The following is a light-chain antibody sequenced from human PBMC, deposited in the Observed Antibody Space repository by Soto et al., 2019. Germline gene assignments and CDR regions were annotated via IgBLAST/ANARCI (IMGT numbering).Light chain of an antibody. CDR3: QQYYNLPIT. J-gene: IGKJ1*01. CDR2: DAS. CDR1: QDISND. Sequence: DIQMTQSPSSLSASVGDRVTITCQASQDISNDLNWYQQKRGKAPKLLIYDASNLETGVPSRFSGSGSGTDFTVTISSLQPEDFATYSCQQYYNLPITFGQGTKVDI. V-gene: IGKV1-33*01.